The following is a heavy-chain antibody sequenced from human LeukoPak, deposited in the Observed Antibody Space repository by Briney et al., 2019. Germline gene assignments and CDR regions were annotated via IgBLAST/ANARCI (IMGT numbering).Heavy chain of an antibody. CDR3: AREGWSDP. CDR1: GYRFTSFA. J-gene: IGHJ5*02. CDR2: INTNTGNP. Sequence: ASVKVSCKASGYRFTSFAINWVRQAPGQGLEWMGWINTNTGNPTYAQGFTGRFVFSLDTSVSTAYLQIRSLKAEDTAVDYCAREGWSDPWGQGTLVTVSS. V-gene: IGHV7-4-1*02.